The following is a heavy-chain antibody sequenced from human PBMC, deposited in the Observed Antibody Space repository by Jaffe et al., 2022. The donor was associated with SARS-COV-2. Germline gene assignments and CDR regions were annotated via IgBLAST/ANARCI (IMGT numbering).Heavy chain of an antibody. CDR3: ARWRRHQSEFDY. Sequence: EVQLVESGGGLVQPGGSLRLSCAASGFPFTNHCMAWVRQAPGKGLEWVAHINEGGNAEQYLDSVKGRFTVSRDNARNSLYLQMSSLRVDDTAVYYCARWRRHQSEFDYWGQGSLVTVSS. CDR1: GFPFTNHC. J-gene: IGHJ4*02. V-gene: IGHV3-7*01. D-gene: IGHD3-3*01. CDR2: INEGGNAE.